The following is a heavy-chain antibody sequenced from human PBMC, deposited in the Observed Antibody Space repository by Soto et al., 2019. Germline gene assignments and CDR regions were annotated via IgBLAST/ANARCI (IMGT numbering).Heavy chain of an antibody. J-gene: IGHJ3*02. V-gene: IGHV3-23*01. D-gene: IGHD3-22*01. CDR2: ISGSGGST. Sequence: GESLKISCAASGFTFSSYAMSWVRQAPGKGLEWVSAISGSGGSTYYADSVKGRFTISRDNSKNTLYLQMNSLRAEDTAVYYCAKDCYYDSSGYYSDAFDIWGQGTMVTVSS. CDR3: AKDCYYDSSGYYSDAFDI. CDR1: GFTFSSYA.